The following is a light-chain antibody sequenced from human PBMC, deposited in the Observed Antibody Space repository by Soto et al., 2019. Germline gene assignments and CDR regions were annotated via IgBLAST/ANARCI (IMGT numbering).Light chain of an antibody. V-gene: IGKV3-20*01. Sequence: EIVMTQSPATLSMSPGERATLSCRASQSVSSYLAWYQQKPGQAPGLLIYGASSRATGIPDRFSGSGSGTDFTLTISRLEPEDFAVYYCQQYGSSPWTFGQGTKVDNK. CDR3: QQYGSSPWT. CDR1: QSVSSY. J-gene: IGKJ1*01. CDR2: GAS.